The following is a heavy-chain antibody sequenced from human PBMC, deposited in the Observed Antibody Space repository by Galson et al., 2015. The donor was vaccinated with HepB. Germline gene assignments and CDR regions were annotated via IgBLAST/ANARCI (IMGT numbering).Heavy chain of an antibody. CDR2: ISYDGSNK. V-gene: IGHV3-30-3*01. CDR1: GFTFSSYA. CDR3: ARDFYSSSWYSYYYGMDV. D-gene: IGHD6-13*01. Sequence: SLRLSCAASGFTFSSYAMHWVRQAPGKGLEWVAVISYDGSNKYYADSVKGRFTISRDNSKNTLYLQMNSLRAEDTAVYYCARDFYSSSWYSYYYGMDVWGQGTTVTVSS. J-gene: IGHJ6*02.